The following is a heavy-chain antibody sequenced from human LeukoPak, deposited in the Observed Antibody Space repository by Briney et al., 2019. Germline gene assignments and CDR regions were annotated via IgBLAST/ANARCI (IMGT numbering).Heavy chain of an antibody. CDR2: INDDETST. D-gene: IGHD1-26*01. CDR1: GFSFSSSW. Sequence: GGSLRLSCAASGFSFSSSWRHWVGQVPGKGLEWVSRINDDETSTTYAESVKGRFTISRDNAKNTLFLQMNSLRAEDTAVYYCATTGSGSYYDYWGQGTLVTVSS. J-gene: IGHJ4*02. CDR3: ATTGSGSYYDY. V-gene: IGHV3-74*01.